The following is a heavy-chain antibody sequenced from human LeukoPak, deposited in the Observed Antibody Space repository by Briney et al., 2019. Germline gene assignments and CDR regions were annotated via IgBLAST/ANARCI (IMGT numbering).Heavy chain of an antibody. D-gene: IGHD6-13*01. Sequence: TGGSLRLSCAASGFTFSSYAMSWVRQAPGKGLEWVSSISSSSSYIYYADSVKGRFTISRDNAKNSLYLQMNSLRAEDTAVYYCARGHSSSWYDATNFDYWGQGTLVTVSS. CDR3: ARGHSSSWYDATNFDY. J-gene: IGHJ4*02. V-gene: IGHV3-21*01. CDR2: ISSSSSYI. CDR1: GFTFSSYA.